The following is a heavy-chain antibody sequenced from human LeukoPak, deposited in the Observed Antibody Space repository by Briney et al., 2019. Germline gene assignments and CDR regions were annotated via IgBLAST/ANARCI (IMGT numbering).Heavy chain of an antibody. D-gene: IGHD6-13*01. CDR2: IYYIGST. J-gene: IGHJ4*02. CDR3: ARVVAAATYYFDY. Sequence: SETLSLTCTVSGGSIRTYYWSWIRQPPGKGPEWIGNIYYIGSTKYNPSLKSRVTISVDTSKNQFSLKLTSVTAADTAVYYCARVVAAATYYFDYWGQGTLVTVSS. CDR1: GGSIRTYY. V-gene: IGHV4-59*01.